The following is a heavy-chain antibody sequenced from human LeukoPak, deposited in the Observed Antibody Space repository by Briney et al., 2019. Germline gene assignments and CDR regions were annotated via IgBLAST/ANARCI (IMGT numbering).Heavy chain of an antibody. V-gene: IGHV3-43*02. D-gene: IGHD4-11*01. Sequence: GGSLRLSCAASGFALRDFSMHWVRQAPGKGLEWVSLISGDGGTTRYGDSAKGPFTISRDNSKNSLYLQMSSLRVEDAAFYYCAKGNNSISLNFDYWGQATLVTVSS. J-gene: IGHJ4*02. CDR2: ISGDGGTT. CDR1: GFALRDFS. CDR3: AKGNNSISLNFDY.